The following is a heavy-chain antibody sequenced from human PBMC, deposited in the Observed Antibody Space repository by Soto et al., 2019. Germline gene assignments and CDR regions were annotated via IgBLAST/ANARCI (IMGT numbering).Heavy chain of an antibody. CDR3: ARDPEDIVVVTAAMGGAFDI. V-gene: IGHV1-69*08. CDR1: GGTFSSYT. J-gene: IGHJ3*02. Sequence: QVQLVQSGAEVKKPGSSVKVSCKASGGTFSSYTISWVRQAPGQGLEWMGRIIPILGIANYAQKFQGRVTITADKATSTAYLGLRSLRSEDTAVYYCARDPEDIVVVTAAMGGAFDIWGQGTMVTVSS. CDR2: IIPILGIA. D-gene: IGHD2-2*01.